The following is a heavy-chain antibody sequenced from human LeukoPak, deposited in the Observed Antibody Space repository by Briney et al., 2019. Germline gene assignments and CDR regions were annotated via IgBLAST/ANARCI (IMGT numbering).Heavy chain of an antibody. J-gene: IGHJ5*02. Sequence: SETLSLTCTVSGGSISASSYYWGWIRQPPGKGLEWVGDIYYNGATYYSPSLKSRVTISADTSKNQFSLRLSSVTAADTAVYYCARRGGGALGWFDPWGQGTLVTVSS. CDR1: GGSISASSYY. CDR2: IYYNGAT. CDR3: ARRGGGALGWFDP. V-gene: IGHV4-39*01. D-gene: IGHD2-15*01.